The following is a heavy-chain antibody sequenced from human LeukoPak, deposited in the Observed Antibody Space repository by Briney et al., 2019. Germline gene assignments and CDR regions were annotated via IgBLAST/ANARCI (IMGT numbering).Heavy chain of an antibody. Sequence: GGSLRLSCAASRFTFSNYEMHWVRQAPGKGLEWLSYISSSGNTIYYADSAKGRFTISRDNAKNSLYLQMNSLRAEDTAVYYCVRGSSGTVVRGVSWAWFDPWGQGTLVSVSS. CDR3: VRGSSGTVVRGVSWAWFDP. D-gene: IGHD3-10*01. CDR2: ISSSGNTI. CDR1: RFTFSNYE. J-gene: IGHJ5*02. V-gene: IGHV3-48*03.